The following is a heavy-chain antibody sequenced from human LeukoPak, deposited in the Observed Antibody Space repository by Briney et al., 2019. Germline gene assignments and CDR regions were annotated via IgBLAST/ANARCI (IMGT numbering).Heavy chain of an antibody. CDR2: IYPGDSDT. CDR3: ARLGSDYYYAPNWFDP. D-gene: IGHD3-10*01. J-gene: IGHJ5*02. Sequence: GESLKISCKGSGYSFTSYWIGWVRQMPGKGLEWMGIIYPGDSDTRYSPSFQGQVTISADKSISTAYLQWSSLKASDTAMYYCARLGSDYYYAPNWFDPLGQGTLVTVSS. V-gene: IGHV5-51*01. CDR1: GYSFTSYW.